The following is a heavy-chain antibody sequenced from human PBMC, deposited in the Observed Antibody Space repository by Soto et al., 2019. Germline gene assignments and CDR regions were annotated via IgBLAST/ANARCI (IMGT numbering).Heavy chain of an antibody. CDR3: AREGYCSGGSCYEIDDNWFDP. J-gene: IGHJ5*02. CDR1: GYTFTGYY. V-gene: IGHV1-2*02. D-gene: IGHD2-15*01. CDR2: INPNSGGT. Sequence: VSVKVSCKASGYTFTGYYMHWVRQAPGQGLEWMGWINPNSGGTNYAQKFQGRVTMTRDTSISTAYMELSRLRSDDTAVYYCAREGYCSGGSCYEIDDNWFDPWGQGTLVTVSS.